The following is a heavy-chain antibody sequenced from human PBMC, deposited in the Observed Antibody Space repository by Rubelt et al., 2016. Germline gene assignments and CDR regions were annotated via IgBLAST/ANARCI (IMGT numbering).Heavy chain of an antibody. Sequence: QVQLVQSGAEVKKPGASVKVSCKASGYTFTTYGISWVRQAPGQGLEWMGWIRTYNGNTNYAQKLHGRVTRTTDTSTSTAYMELRSRRSDDTAMYFCARGYCSSANCLFNWFDPWGQGTLVTVSS. V-gene: IGHV1-18*01. CDR2: IRTYNGNT. CDR1: GYTFTTYG. D-gene: IGHD2-2*01. CDR3: ARGYCSSANCLFNWFDP. J-gene: IGHJ5*02.